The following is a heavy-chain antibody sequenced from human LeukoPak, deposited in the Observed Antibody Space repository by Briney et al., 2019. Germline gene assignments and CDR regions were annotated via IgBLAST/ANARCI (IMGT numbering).Heavy chain of an antibody. Sequence: GGSLRLSCAASGFTFSNYAITWVRQAPGKGLEWVAVISYDGSNKYYADSVKGRFTISRDNSKNSLYLQMNSLRDEDTAVYYCACARTGGAYLDYWGLGTLVTVSS. CDR2: ISYDGSNK. CDR3: ACARTGGAYLDY. CDR1: GFTFSNYA. J-gene: IGHJ4*02. D-gene: IGHD1-1*01. V-gene: IGHV3-30-3*01.